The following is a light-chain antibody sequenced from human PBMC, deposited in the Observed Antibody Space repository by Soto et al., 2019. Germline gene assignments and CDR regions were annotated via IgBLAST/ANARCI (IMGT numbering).Light chain of an antibody. CDR1: QSVSSN. CDR3: QQYNNWPLT. CDR2: GAS. Sequence: EIVMTQSPATLSVSPGERATLSCRASQSVSSNLAWYQQKPGQAPRLLIYGASTGATGIPAGFSGSGSGTEFTLTISSLQSEDFAVYYCQQYNNWPLTFGGGTKVQIK. V-gene: IGKV3-15*01. J-gene: IGKJ4*01.